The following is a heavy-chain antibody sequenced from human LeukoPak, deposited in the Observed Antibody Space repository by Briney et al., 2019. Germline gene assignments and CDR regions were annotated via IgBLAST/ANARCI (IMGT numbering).Heavy chain of an antibody. V-gene: IGHV1-18*01. CDR2: ISAYNGNT. Sequence: ASVKVSCKASGYTFTSYGISWVRQAPGQGLEWMGWISAYNGNTNYAQKLQGRVTMATDTSTSTVYMELRSLRSDDTAVYYCARDTTYYDSSGYSKRFDYWGQGTLVTVSS. CDR1: GYTFTSYG. J-gene: IGHJ4*02. CDR3: ARDTTYYDSSGYSKRFDY. D-gene: IGHD3-22*01.